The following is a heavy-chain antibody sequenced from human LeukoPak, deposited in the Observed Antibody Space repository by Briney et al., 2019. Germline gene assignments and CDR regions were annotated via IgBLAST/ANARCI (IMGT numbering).Heavy chain of an antibody. V-gene: IGHV3-7*01. J-gene: IGHJ3*02. CDR3: ARDSEYRSSLAFDI. CDR2: INQDGSER. CDR1: GFTFSSHW. Sequence: GGSLRLSCAASGFTFSSHWMTWVRQAPGKGLEWVANINQDGSERYYVDSVKGRFTISRDNAKNSLYLQMNSLRAEDTAVYCCARDSEYRSSLAFDICGQGTMVTVSS. D-gene: IGHD6-13*01.